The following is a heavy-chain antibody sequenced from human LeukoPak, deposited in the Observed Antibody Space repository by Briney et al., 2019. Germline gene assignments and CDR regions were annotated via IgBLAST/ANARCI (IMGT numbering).Heavy chain of an antibody. CDR2: ISAYNGNT. J-gene: IGHJ3*02. CDR3: ARVRAVAGLVDAFDK. Sequence: ASVTVSCKASGYAFSSFGITWVRQAPGQGLEWMGWISAYNGNTNYAQKVQDRVTMKTDTSTNTAYMVMRSLTSDDTAVYYCARVRAVAGLVDAFDKWGQGTMVTVSS. V-gene: IGHV1-18*04. D-gene: IGHD6-19*01. CDR1: GYAFSSFG.